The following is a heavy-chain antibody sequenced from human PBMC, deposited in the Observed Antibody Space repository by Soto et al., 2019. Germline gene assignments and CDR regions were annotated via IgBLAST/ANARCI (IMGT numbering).Heavy chain of an antibody. D-gene: IGHD2-15*01. Sequence: SETLSLTCTVSGGSISSGNYYWSWIRQHPGKGLEWIGYIFYSGSTYYNPSPQSRVTISVDTSKNQFSLKLSSVTAADTAVYYCARGGSGDIVVVAAIDYWGQGTLVTVSS. V-gene: IGHV4-31*03. CDR1: GGSISSGNYY. CDR3: ARGGSGDIVVVAAIDY. CDR2: IFYSGST. J-gene: IGHJ4*02.